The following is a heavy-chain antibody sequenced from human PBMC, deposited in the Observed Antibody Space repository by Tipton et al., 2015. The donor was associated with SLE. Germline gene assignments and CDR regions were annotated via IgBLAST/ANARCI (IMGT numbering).Heavy chain of an antibody. CDR2: IYYSGST. D-gene: IGHD3-3*01. CDR1: GGSISSSSYY. Sequence: TLSLTCTVSGGSISSSSYYWGWIRQPPGKGLEWIGSIYYSGSTYYNPSLKSRVTISVDTSKNQFSLKLSSVTAADAAVYYCAREPLDVREWFDLWGRGTLVTASS. CDR3: AREPLDVREWFDL. V-gene: IGHV4-39*07. J-gene: IGHJ2*01.